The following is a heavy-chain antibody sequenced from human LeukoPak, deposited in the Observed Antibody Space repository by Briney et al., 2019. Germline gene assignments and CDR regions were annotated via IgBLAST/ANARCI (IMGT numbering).Heavy chain of an antibody. D-gene: IGHD2-21*01. Sequence: PSETLSLTCAVSGGSISSSNWWSWVRQPPGQGLEWIGEIYHSGSTNYNPSLKSRVTISVDTSKNQFSLKLSSVTAADTAVYYCAKVSMLRYYCYYMDVWGKGTTVTISS. CDR3: AKVSMLRYYCYYMDV. J-gene: IGHJ6*03. CDR2: IYHSGST. CDR1: GGSISSSNW. V-gene: IGHV4-4*02.